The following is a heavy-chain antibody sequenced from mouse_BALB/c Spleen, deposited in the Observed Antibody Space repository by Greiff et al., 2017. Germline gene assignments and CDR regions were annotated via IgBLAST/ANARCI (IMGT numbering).Heavy chain of an antibody. J-gene: IGHJ2*01. CDR2: ISYSGST. CDR1: GYSITSDYA. V-gene: IGHV3-2*02. CDR3: AREGNWVYFDY. Sequence: EVQLVESGPGLVKPSQSLSLTCTVTGYSITSDYAWNWIRQFPGNKLEWMGYISYSGSTSYNPSLKSRISITRDTSKNQFFLQLNSVTTEDTATYYCAREGNWVYFDYWGQGTTLTVSS. D-gene: IGHD4-1*01.